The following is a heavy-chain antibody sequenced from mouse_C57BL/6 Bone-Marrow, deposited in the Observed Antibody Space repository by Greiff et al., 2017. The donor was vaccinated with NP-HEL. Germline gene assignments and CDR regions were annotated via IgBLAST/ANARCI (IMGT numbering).Heavy chain of an antibody. V-gene: IGHV1-53*01. Sequence: QVQLQQSGTELVKPGASVKLSCKASGYTFTSYWMHWVKQRPGQGLEWIGNINPSNGGTNSPSHFKSKATLTVDKSSSTAYMQLSSLTSEDSAVYYCANYYGSIYWYFDVWGTGTTVTVSS. D-gene: IGHD1-1*01. CDR2: INPSNGGT. J-gene: IGHJ1*03. CDR1: GYTFTSYW. CDR3: ANYYGSIYWYFDV.